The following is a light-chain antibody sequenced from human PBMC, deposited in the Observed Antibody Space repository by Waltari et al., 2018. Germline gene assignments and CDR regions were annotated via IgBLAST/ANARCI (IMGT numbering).Light chain of an antibody. CDR1: SVGSKS. V-gene: IGLV3-21*02. Sequence: SYVLTQPPSVSVAPGQTARITCGGNSVGSKSVHWYQQKPGQAPVLVVYNDNDRPSGIPGRFSGSNSGNTATLTISRVEVGDEADYFCQVWDSTDLVVFGGGTKLTVL. CDR3: QVWDSTDLVV. CDR2: NDN. J-gene: IGLJ2*01.